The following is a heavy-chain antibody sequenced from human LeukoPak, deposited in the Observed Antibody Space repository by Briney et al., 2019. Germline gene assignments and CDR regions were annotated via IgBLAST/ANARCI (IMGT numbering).Heavy chain of an antibody. CDR1: GGTFSSYA. CDR2: IIPIFGTA. Sequence: SVKVSCKASGGTFSSYAISWVRQAPGQGLEWMGRIIPIFGTANYAQKFQSRVTITTDESTSTAYMELSGLRSEDTAVYYCARDNDSSGYHTTDYWGQGTLVTVSS. J-gene: IGHJ4*02. CDR3: ARDNDSSGYHTTDY. V-gene: IGHV1-69*05. D-gene: IGHD3-22*01.